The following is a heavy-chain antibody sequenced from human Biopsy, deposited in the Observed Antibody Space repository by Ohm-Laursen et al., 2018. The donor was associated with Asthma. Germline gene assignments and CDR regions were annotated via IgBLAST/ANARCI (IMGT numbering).Heavy chain of an antibody. CDR3: ARGPELDV. J-gene: IGHJ6*02. CDR2: TNERGVT. V-gene: IGHV4-34*01. Sequence: TLSLTCDVYPGSFSGFFWTWIRQSPGKGLEWIGETNERGVTNNNPSLKSRVIISIDTYWNRVSLKLTSVTAADTAVYYCARGPELDVWGQGTTVTVSS. CDR1: PGSFSGFF.